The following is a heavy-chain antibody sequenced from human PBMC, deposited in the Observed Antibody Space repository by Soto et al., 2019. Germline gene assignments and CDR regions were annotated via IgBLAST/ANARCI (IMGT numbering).Heavy chain of an antibody. CDR2: IYYSGST. J-gene: IGHJ3*02. V-gene: IGHV4-59*01. D-gene: IGHD3-3*01. CDR3: ARADYDFWRLHDAFDI. Sequence: PSETLSLTCTVSGGSISSYYWSWIRQPPGKGLEWIGYIYYSGSTNYNPSLKSRVTISVDTSKNQFSLKLSSVTAADTAVYYCARADYDFWRLHDAFDIWGQGTMVTV. CDR1: GGSISSYY.